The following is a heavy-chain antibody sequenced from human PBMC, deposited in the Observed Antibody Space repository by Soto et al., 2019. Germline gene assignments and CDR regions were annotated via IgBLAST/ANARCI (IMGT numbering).Heavy chain of an antibody. J-gene: IGHJ6*02. Sequence: PSETLSLTCTVSGGSISSYYWSWIRQPPGKGLEWIGYIYYSGSTNYNPSLKSRVTISVDTSKNQFSLKLSSVTAADTAVYYCARFRRQWLVNYGMDIWGQGTTVTVSS. CDR1: GGSISSYY. CDR2: IYYSGST. V-gene: IGHV4-59*01. D-gene: IGHD6-19*01. CDR3: ARFRRQWLVNYGMDI.